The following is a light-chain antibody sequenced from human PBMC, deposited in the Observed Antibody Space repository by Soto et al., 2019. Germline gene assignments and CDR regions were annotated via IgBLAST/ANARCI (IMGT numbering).Light chain of an antibody. CDR1: NNDIGVYDF. CDR3: KSYAGRNTYV. Sequence: QCVLTQPPSASGSPGQSFTLSCTGTNNDIGVYDFVSWYQHHPGKAPRLIIYEVVQRPSGVPDRFSGSKSGNTASLTVSGLQAADEADYFRKSYAGRNTYVFGSGTKVTVL. J-gene: IGLJ1*01. CDR2: EVV. V-gene: IGLV2-8*01.